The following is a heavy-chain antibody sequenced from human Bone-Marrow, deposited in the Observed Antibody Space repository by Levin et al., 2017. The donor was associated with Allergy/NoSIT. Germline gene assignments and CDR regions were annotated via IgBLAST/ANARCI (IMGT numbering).Heavy chain of an antibody. CDR1: GGSIIGNNYY. CDR3: ARRGWGSGWPFDS. Sequence: GSLRLSCTVSGGSIIGNNYYWAWIRQSPGKGLEWIGGINHSGTTFYMSSLKSRVTVSVDTSKNQFSLKLTSVTATDSAVYYCARRGWGSGWPFDSWGQGIVVTVSS. V-gene: IGHV4-39*01. CDR2: INHSGTT. J-gene: IGHJ5*01. D-gene: IGHD6-19*01.